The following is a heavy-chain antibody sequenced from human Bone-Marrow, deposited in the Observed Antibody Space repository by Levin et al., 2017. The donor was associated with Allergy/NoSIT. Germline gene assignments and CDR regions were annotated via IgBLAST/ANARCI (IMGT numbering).Heavy chain of an antibody. CDR3: AGADDLYYFDF. Sequence: PGGSLRLSCAASGFRVSDNYVSWVRQAPGKGLEWIATLYAGGSLYYADSVKDRFIISRDTSRNTLYLQMHILRVEDTAVYYCAGADDLYYFDFWGPGTLVTVSS. V-gene: IGHV3-66*01. J-gene: IGHJ4*01. CDR1: GFRVSDNY. CDR2: LYAGGSL. D-gene: IGHD3-3*01.